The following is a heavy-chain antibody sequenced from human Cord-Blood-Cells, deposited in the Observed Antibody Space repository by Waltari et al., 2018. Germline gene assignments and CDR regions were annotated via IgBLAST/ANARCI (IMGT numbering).Heavy chain of an antibody. CDR1: TFSSYW. CDR3: ARQSEAFDY. J-gene: IGHJ4*02. Sequence: TFSSYWMHWVRQAPGKGLVWVSRINSDGSSTSYADSVKGRFTISRDNAKNTLYLQMNSLRAEDTAVYYCARQSEAFDYWGQGTLVTVSS. CDR2: INSDGSST. V-gene: IGHV3-74*01.